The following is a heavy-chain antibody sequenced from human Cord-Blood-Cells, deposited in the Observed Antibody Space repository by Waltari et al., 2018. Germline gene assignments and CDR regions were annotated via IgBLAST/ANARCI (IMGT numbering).Heavy chain of an antibody. J-gene: IGHJ4*02. Sequence: QVQLQQWGAGLLKPSETLSLTCAVYGGSFSGYYWSWIRQPPGKGLEWIGEINHSGSTDYNPCLKSRVTISVDTSKNQFSLKLSSVTAADTAVYYCARTMVVTALEGYYFDYWGQGTLVTVSS. D-gene: IGHD2-21*02. CDR2: INHSGST. V-gene: IGHV4-34*01. CDR1: GGSFSGYY. CDR3: ARTMVVTALEGYYFDY.